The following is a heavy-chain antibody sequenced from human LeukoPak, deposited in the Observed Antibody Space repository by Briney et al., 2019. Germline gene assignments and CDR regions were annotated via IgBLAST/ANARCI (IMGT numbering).Heavy chain of an antibody. J-gene: IGHJ4*02. D-gene: IGHD1-14*01. CDR3: VKDNPLDY. V-gene: IGHV3-30*02. CDR1: GFTFSNYG. CDR2: IRYDGNNK. Sequence: GGSLRLSCAASGFTFSNYGMLWVRQAPGKGLEWVAFIRYDGNNKLYADSMKGRFTISRDNSKNTLYLHINSLRAEDTAVYYCVKDNPLDYWGQGTLVIVSS.